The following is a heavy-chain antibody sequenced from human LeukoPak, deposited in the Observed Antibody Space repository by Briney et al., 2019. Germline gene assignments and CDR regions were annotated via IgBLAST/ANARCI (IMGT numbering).Heavy chain of an antibody. CDR3: ARGRVLLWFGEYPQDY. V-gene: IGHV1-8*01. J-gene: IGHJ4*02. CDR1: GYTFTSYD. D-gene: IGHD3-10*01. CDR2: MNPNSGNT. Sequence: ASVKVSCKASGYTFTSYDISWVRQATGQGLEWMGWMNPNSGNTGYAQKFQGRVTMTRNTSISTAYMELSSLRSEDTAVYYCARGRVLLWFGEYPQDYWGQGTLVTVSS.